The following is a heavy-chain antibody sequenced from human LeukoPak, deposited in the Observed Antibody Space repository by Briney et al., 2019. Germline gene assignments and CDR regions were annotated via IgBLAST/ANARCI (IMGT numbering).Heavy chain of an antibody. CDR2: IYYSGST. CDR3: ATWGIAVAGTFDY. Sequence: PSETLSLTCTVSGGSISSSYWNWIRQPPGKGLEWIGYIYYSGSTNYNPSFKSRVAISVDTSKNQFSLKLSSVTAADTAVYYCATWGIAVAGTFDYWGQGTLVTVST. J-gene: IGHJ4*02. CDR1: GGSISSSY. D-gene: IGHD6-19*01. V-gene: IGHV4-59*08.